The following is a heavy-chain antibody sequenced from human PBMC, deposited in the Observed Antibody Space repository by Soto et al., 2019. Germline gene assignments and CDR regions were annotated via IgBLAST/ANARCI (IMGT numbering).Heavy chain of an antibody. CDR1: GYSFTGYG. D-gene: IGHD1-26*01. V-gene: IGHV1-18*01. J-gene: IGHJ5*02. Sequence: QVQLVQSGVEVKKPGASVKVSCKAPGYSFTGYGISWVRQAPGQGLEWMGWISSYNGNTNYAQKLQGRVTMTTDTSTSTAYMELRSLRSDDTAVYYCARDIRSGSYSTGFDPWGQGTLVTVSS. CDR3: ARDIRSGSYSTGFDP. CDR2: ISSYNGNT.